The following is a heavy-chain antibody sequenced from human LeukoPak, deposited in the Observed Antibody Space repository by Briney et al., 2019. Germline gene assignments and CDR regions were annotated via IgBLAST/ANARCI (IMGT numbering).Heavy chain of an antibody. J-gene: IGHJ2*01. Sequence: GASVKVSCKASGYTFTGYYMHWVRQAPGQGFEWMGWLNPNSGGTSYAQKFQGRVTMTRDTSITTAYMELSRLSSDDTAVYYCARHPGKVTNDWYFDLWGRGTLVTVSS. CDR2: LNPNSGGT. CDR1: GYTFTGYY. D-gene: IGHD4-23*01. CDR3: ARHPGKVTNDWYFDL. V-gene: IGHV1-2*02.